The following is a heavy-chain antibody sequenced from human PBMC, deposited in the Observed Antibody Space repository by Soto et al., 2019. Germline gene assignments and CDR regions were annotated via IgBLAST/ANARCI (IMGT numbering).Heavy chain of an antibody. CDR1: GGSISSGGHY. J-gene: IGHJ4*02. D-gene: IGHD2-15*01. CDR2: IYYSGST. V-gene: IGHV4-31*03. Sequence: QVQLQESGPGLVKPSQTLSLTCTVSGGSISSGGHYWSWIRQHPGKGLEWIGYIYYSGSTYYNPSLTSRVTISVDTSKNQFSLKLSSVTAADTAVYYCARDGCSGGSCYPDGLFDYWGQGTLVTVSS. CDR3: ARDGCSGGSCYPDGLFDY.